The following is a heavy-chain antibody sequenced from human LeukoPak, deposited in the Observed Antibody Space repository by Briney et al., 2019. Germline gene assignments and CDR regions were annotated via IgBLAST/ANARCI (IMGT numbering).Heavy chain of an antibody. Sequence: GGSLRLSCAASGFNFSSHWMHWIRQGPGKGLAWVSRINGYGTSTFYTDSVEGRFTISRDNAKNTLYLEMNSLRAEDTAVYYCARDRSKHFDYWGQGTLVTVSS. CDR3: ARDRSKHFDY. D-gene: IGHD1-26*01. CDR1: GFNFSSHW. J-gene: IGHJ4*02. CDR2: INGYGTST. V-gene: IGHV3-74*01.